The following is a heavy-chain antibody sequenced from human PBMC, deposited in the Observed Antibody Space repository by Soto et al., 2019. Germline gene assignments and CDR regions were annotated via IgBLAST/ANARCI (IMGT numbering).Heavy chain of an antibody. CDR1: GGSISSSSYY. Sequence: PSETLSLTCTVSGGSISSSSYYWGWIRQPPGKGLEWIGSIYYSGSTYYNPSLKSRVTISVDTSKNQFSLKLSSVTAADTAVYYCARATRGYSYERTFDYWGQGTLVTVSS. CDR2: IYYSGST. J-gene: IGHJ4*02. CDR3: ARATRGYSYERTFDY. D-gene: IGHD5-18*01. V-gene: IGHV4-39*01.